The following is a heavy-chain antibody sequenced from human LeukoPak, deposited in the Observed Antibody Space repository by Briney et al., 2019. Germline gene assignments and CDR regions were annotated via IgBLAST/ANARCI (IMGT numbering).Heavy chain of an antibody. J-gene: IGHJ5*02. CDR2: ISAYNGNT. CDR3: ARGGGSYYFNWFDP. V-gene: IGHV1-18*04. CDR1: GYTFTSYY. Sequence: ASVKVSCKASGYTFTSYYMHWVRQAPGQGLEWMGWISAYNGNTNYAQKLQGRVTMTTDTSTSTAYMELRSLRSDDTAVYYCARGGGSYYFNWFDPWGQGTLVTVSS. D-gene: IGHD1-26*01.